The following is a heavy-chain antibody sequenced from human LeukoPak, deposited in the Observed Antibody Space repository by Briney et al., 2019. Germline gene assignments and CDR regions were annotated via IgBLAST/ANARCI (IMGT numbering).Heavy chain of an antibody. CDR1: GYSFTIHG. V-gene: IGHV1-18*01. Sequence: GASVKVSCKASGYSFTIHGISWVRQAPGQGLEWMGWISANQGNTSYAQKFQGRVNMTTDTSTSTVYMDLRSLRSDDTAVCFCARDLLPGLWFGELYGMDVWGQGTTVTVSS. D-gene: IGHD3-10*01. J-gene: IGHJ6*02. CDR3: ARDLLPGLWFGELYGMDV. CDR2: ISANQGNT.